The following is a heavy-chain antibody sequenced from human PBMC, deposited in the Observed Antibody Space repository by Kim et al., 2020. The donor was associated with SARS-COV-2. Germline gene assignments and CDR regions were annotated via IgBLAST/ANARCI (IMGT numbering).Heavy chain of an antibody. CDR3: ARVPGLLWFGELLPNYFDY. J-gene: IGHJ4*02. Sequence: SPVTISVDTSKNQFSLKLSSVTAADTAVYYCARVPGLLWFGELLPNYFDYWGQGTLVTVSS. V-gene: IGHV4-31*01. D-gene: IGHD3-10*01.